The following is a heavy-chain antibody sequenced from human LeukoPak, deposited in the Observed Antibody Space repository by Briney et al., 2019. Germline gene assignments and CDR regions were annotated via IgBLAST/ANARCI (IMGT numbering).Heavy chain of an antibody. V-gene: IGHV3-43D*04. CDR1: GFTFDDYA. J-gene: IGHJ4*02. CDR3: AKPTSTGYSYGLVY. CDR2: ISRDGGST. Sequence: GGSLRLSCAASGFTFDDYAMHWVRQAPGKGLEWVSLISRDGGSTYYADSVKGRFTISRDNSKNSLYLQMNSLRAEDTALYYCAKPTSTGYSYGLVYWGQGTLVTVSS. D-gene: IGHD5-18*01.